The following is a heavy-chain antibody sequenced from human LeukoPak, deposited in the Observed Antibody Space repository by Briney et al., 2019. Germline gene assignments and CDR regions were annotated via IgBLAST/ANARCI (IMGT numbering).Heavy chain of an antibody. CDR3: ARDYGDLPARVPYFDY. CDR2: FSSSSSMI. CDR1: GFTFSSYS. Sequence: GGSLRLSCAASGFTFSSYSMNWVRQAPGKGLEWVSYFSSSSSMIYYADSVKGRFTISRDNAKNSLYLQMKSLRDEDTAIYYCARDYGDLPARVPYFDYWGQGTLVTVSS. V-gene: IGHV3-48*02. D-gene: IGHD4-17*01. J-gene: IGHJ4*02.